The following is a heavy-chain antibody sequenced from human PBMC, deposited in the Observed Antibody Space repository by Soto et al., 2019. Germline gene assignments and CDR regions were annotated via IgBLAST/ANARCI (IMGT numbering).Heavy chain of an antibody. J-gene: IGHJ3*02. CDR2: IYYSGST. D-gene: IGHD3-3*01. Sequence: SETLSLTCTVSGGSISSSSYYWGWIRQPPGKGLEWIGSIYYSGSTYYNPSLKSRVTISVDTSKNQFSLKLSSVTAADTAVYYCARRPLRFLEWFDAFDIWGQGKMVTVSS. CDR1: GGSISSSSYY. CDR3: ARRPLRFLEWFDAFDI. V-gene: IGHV4-39*01.